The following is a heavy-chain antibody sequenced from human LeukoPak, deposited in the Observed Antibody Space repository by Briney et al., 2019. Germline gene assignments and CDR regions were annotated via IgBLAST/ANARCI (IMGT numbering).Heavy chain of an antibody. CDR3: ARAVGAARMMYYYYMDV. Sequence: SVKVSCKASGGTFSSYTISWVRQAPGQGLEWMGRIIPILGIANYAQKFQGRVTITADKSTSTAYMELSSLRSEDTAVYYCARAVGAARMMYYYYMDVWGKGTTVTVS. J-gene: IGHJ6*03. V-gene: IGHV1-69*02. CDR2: IIPILGIA. D-gene: IGHD6-6*01. CDR1: GGTFSSYT.